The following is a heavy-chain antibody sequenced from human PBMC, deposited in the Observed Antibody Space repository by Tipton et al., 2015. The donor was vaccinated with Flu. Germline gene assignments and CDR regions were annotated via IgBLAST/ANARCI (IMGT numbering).Heavy chain of an antibody. CDR2: IYYSGST. D-gene: IGHD2-21*01. V-gene: IGHV4-39*07. J-gene: IGHJ4*02. CDR3: ARVTIVVVAAPGIDFDY. Sequence: TLSLTCTVSGGSISSGGYYWSWIRQPPGKGLEWIGSIYYSGSTYYNPSLKSRVTISVDTSKDQFFLKLSSVTAADTAVYYCARVTIVVVAAPGIDFDYWGQGTLVTVSS. CDR1: GGSISSGGYY.